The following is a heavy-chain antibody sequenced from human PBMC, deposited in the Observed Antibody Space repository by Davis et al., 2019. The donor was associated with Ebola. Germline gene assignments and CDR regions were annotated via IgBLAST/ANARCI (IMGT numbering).Heavy chain of an antibody. D-gene: IGHD7-27*01. CDR2: IIPILGIA. CDR3: AWGSSSYYYYGMDV. Sequence: AASVKVSCKASGGTFSSYAISWVRQAPGQGLEWMGRIIPILGIANYAQKFQGRVTITADESTNTAYMELSSLRSEDTAVYYCAWGSSSYYYYGMDVWGQGTTVTVSS. CDR1: GGTFSSYA. J-gene: IGHJ6*02. V-gene: IGHV1-69*04.